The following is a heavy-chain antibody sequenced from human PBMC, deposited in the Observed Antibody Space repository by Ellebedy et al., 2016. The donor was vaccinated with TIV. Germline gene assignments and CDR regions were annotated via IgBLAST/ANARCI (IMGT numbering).Heavy chain of an antibody. Sequence: GGSLRLXXAASGFTFSSYAMSWVRQAPGKGLEWVSGISGSGGSTYYADSVKGRFTISRDYSKNTLYLQMNSLRAEDTAVYYCASNGDKGYWGQGTLVTVSS. D-gene: IGHD4-23*01. J-gene: IGHJ4*02. CDR3: ASNGDKGY. V-gene: IGHV3-23*01. CDR1: GFTFSSYA. CDR2: ISGSGGST.